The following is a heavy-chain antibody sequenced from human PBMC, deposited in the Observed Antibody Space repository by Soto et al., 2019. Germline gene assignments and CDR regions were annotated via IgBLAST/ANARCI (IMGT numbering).Heavy chain of an antibody. CDR1: GYNFATYW. Sequence: PGESLKISCEGSGYNFATYWIAWVRQMPGRGLEWMGIIYPGKSKTRYSPSFQGLVTISADTSLNTAYLQWDSLRASDTAIYYCARGFTGSAGRFEPWGQGTVVTVSS. V-gene: IGHV5-51*01. D-gene: IGHD2-8*02. CDR3: ARGFTGSAGRFEP. J-gene: IGHJ5*02. CDR2: IYPGKSKT.